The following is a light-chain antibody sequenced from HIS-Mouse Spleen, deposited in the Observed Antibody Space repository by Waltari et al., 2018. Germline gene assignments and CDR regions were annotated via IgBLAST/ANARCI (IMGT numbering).Light chain of an antibody. V-gene: IGLV3-25*03. CDR3: QSADSSGTYPV. CDR2: KDS. CDR1: ALPKPD. J-gene: IGLJ2*01. Sequence: SYELTQPPSVSVSPGQTARITCPGDALPKPDACWYQQKPGQAPVLVIYKDSERPSGIPERFSGSSSGTTVTLTISGVQAEDEADYYCQSADSSGTYPVFGGGTKLTVL.